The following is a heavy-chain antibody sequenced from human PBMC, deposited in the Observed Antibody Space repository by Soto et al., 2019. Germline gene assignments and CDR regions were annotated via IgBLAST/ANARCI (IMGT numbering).Heavy chain of an antibody. CDR1: GGSISSYY. J-gene: IGHJ6*03. CDR2: IYYSGSA. Sequence: ASETLSLTCTVSGGSISSYYWNWIRQPPGKGLEWIGYIYYSGSADYNPSLKSRVTISVDTSKNQFSLKLSSVTAADTAVYYCARQDSPYYYYYMDVWGKGTTVTVSS. V-gene: IGHV4-59*08. CDR3: ARQDSPYYYYYMDV. D-gene: IGHD2-21*01.